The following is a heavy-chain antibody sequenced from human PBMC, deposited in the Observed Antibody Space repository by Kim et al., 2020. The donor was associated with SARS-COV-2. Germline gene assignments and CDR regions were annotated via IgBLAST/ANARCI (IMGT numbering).Heavy chain of an antibody. CDR2: IYSGGSST. J-gene: IGHJ6*02. Sequence: GGSLRLSCAASGFTFSSYAMSWVRQAPGKGLEWVSVIYSGGSSTYYADSVKGRFTISRDNSKNTLYLQMNSLRAEDTAVYYCAKTGFWSGSIYYYYGMDVWGQGTTVTVSS. CDR1: GFTFSSYA. V-gene: IGHV3-23*03. CDR3: AKTGFWSGSIYYYYGMDV. D-gene: IGHD3-3*01.